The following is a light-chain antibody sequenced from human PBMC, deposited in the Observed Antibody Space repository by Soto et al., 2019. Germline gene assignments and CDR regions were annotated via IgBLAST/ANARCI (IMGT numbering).Light chain of an antibody. CDR1: RSITSW. CDR2: DAS. V-gene: IGKV1-5*01. J-gene: IGKJ3*01. CDR3: QQYSTDPFT. Sequence: DIQMTQSPSTLSASVGDRVTLTCRASRSITSWLAWFQQKPGKAPKLLIYDASNLESGVPSRFSGSGSGTEFTLSISSLQPDDFGTYYCQQYSTDPFTFGPGTIVDLK.